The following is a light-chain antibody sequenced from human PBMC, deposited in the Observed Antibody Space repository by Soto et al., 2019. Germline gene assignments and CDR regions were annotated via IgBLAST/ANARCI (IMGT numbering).Light chain of an antibody. Sequence: QSALTQPASVSGSPGQSITISCTGTSNDIGAYNYVSWYQQHPGKAPKVMIHNDSSRPSGVSNRFSAPKSGNTASLTISGLQPEDDADYYCSSYTTSSTVVFVGGTKLTVL. V-gene: IGLV2-14*03. CDR1: SNDIGAYNY. CDR3: SSYTTSSTVV. CDR2: NDS. J-gene: IGLJ2*01.